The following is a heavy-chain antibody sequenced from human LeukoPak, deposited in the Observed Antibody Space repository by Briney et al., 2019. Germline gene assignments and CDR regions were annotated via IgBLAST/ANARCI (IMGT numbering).Heavy chain of an antibody. CDR3: ARLDEYSSSSRYYGMDV. V-gene: IGHV1-69*13. Sequence: SVKVSCKASGGTFISYGISWVRQAPGQGLEWMGGIIPIFGTANYAQKFQGRVTITADESTSTAYMELSSLRSEDTAVYYCARLDEYSSSSRYYGMDVWGQGTTVAVSS. J-gene: IGHJ6*02. D-gene: IGHD6-6*01. CDR1: GGTFISYG. CDR2: IIPIFGTA.